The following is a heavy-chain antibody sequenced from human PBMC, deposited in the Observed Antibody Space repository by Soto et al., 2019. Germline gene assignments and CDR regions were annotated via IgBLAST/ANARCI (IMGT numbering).Heavy chain of an antibody. V-gene: IGHV1-69*13. CDR2: IIPIFGTA. Sequence: GASEKVSCKAPGGTFSSYAISRVRQAPGQGLEWMGGIIPIFGTANYAQKFQGRVTITADESTSTAYMELSSLRSEDTAVYYCAIPTKPLYYYYGMDVWGQGTTVTVSS. J-gene: IGHJ6*02. CDR3: AIPTKPLYYYYGMDV. CDR1: GGTFSSYA. D-gene: IGHD1-1*01.